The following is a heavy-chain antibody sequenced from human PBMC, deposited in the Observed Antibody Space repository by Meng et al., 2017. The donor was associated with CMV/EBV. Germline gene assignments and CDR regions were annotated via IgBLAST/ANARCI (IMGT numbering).Heavy chain of an antibody. CDR2: ISSSGSTI. Sequence: GGSLRLSCAASGFTFSDYYMSWIRQAPGKGLEWVSYISSSGSTIYYADSVTGRFTISRDNAKNSLYLQMNSLRAEDTAVYYCAKGRSIEAPGTRYFDCWGQGTLVTVSS. J-gene: IGHJ4*02. CDR1: GFTFSDYY. D-gene: IGHD6-13*01. V-gene: IGHV3-11*01. CDR3: AKGRSIEAPGTRYFDC.